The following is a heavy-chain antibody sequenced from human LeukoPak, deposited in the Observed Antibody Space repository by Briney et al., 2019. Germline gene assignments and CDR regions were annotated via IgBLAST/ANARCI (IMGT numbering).Heavy chain of an antibody. J-gene: IGHJ4*02. V-gene: IGHV4-39*01. CDR2: IYYSGST. CDR1: GGSISSNSHF. D-gene: IGHD6-13*01. CDR3: ARHLEYISSWKGYYFDY. Sequence: SETLSLTCTVSGGSISSNSHFWDWIRQSPGKVLEWIGTIYYSGSTYYSPSLKSRVTMSVDTSKNQFSLKLSSVTAPDTAVYYCARHLEYISSWKGYYFDYWGQGTLVTVSS.